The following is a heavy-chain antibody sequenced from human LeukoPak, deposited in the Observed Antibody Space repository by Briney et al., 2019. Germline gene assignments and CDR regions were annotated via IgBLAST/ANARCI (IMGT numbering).Heavy chain of an antibody. V-gene: IGHV3-30*18. D-gene: IGHD4-23*01. CDR3: AKDPNDYGGNVF. CDR1: GFTFSSYD. CDR2: ISYDGSNK. Sequence: GGSLRLACAASGFTFSSYDMHWVRQAPGKGLEWVAVISYDGSNKYYADSLKGRFTISRDNSKNTLFLQMNSLRAEDTAVYYCAKDPNDYGGNVFWGQGTLLTVSS. J-gene: IGHJ4*02.